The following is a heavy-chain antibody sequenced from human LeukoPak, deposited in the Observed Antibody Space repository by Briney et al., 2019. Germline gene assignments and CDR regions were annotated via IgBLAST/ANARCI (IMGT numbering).Heavy chain of an antibody. CDR2: ISSDGSNN. CDR1: GFTFNSYA. J-gene: IGHJ4*02. CDR3: AKYRTTNAPPRNFDY. Sequence: PGGSLRLSCAASGFTFNSYAMHWVRQAPGKGLEWVAVISSDGSNNYYADSVKGRFTISRDNSKNTLYLQLNSLRADDTAVYYCAKYRTTNAPPRNFDYWGQGTLVTVSS. D-gene: IGHD1-14*01. V-gene: IGHV3-30-3*02.